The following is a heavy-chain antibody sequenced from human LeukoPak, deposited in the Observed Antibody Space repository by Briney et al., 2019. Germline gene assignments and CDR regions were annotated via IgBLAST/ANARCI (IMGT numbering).Heavy chain of an antibody. CDR3: AQRGAFTSDPLDY. CDR1: GFTFSSYA. J-gene: IGHJ4*02. D-gene: IGHD3-16*01. Sequence: GGSLRLSCAASGFTFSSYAMNWVRQAPGKGLEWVSTIGAGGGNAYYADSVKGRFTISRDNAKNTLYLQMNSLRAEYTAVYYCAQRGAFTSDPLDYWGQGTLVTVSS. V-gene: IGHV3-23*01. CDR2: IGAGGGNA.